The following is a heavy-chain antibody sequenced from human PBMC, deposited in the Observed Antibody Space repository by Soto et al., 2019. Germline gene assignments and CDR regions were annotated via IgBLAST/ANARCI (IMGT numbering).Heavy chain of an antibody. CDR2: MTRCGAPI. Sequence: VQLLESGGGLVQPGGSLRLFCAASGFSFSTFAMSWVSQAPGQGLEWVSFMTRCGAPIYYADSVNGRFTSSIDNSKNTVFLQMTSLRGKDTAVYYCVNWIRVAAGPFAFDYWGQGALVTVSS. J-gene: IGHJ4*02. D-gene: IGHD6-25*01. CDR3: VNWIRVAAGPFAFDY. CDR1: GFSFSTFA. V-gene: IGHV3-23*01.